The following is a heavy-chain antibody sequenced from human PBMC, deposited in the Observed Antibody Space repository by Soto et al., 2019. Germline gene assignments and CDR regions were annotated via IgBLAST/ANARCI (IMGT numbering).Heavy chain of an antibody. Sequence: GGSLRLSCAASGFTFDDYAMHWVRQAPGKGLEWVSGISWNSGSIGYADSVKGRFTISRDNAKNSLYLQMNSLRAEDTALYYCAKGASLVWFGELLLDYWGQGTLVTVSS. J-gene: IGHJ4*02. CDR1: GFTFDDYA. CDR2: ISWNSGSI. V-gene: IGHV3-9*01. CDR3: AKGASLVWFGELLLDY. D-gene: IGHD3-10*01.